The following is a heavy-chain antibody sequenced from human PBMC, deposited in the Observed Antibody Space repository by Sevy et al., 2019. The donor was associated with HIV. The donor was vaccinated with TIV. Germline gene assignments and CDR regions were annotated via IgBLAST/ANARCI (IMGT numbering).Heavy chain of an antibody. CDR3: ARHSPTDTPPHYYYYYYMDV. CDR2: IYPGDSDT. Sequence: GESLKISCKGSGYSFTSYWIGWVRQMPGKGLEWMGIIYPGDSDTRYSPSFQGQVTISADKSISTAYLQWSSLKASDTAMYYCARHSPTDTPPHYYYYYYMDVWGKGTTVTVSS. CDR1: GYSFTSYW. J-gene: IGHJ6*03. V-gene: IGHV5-51*01.